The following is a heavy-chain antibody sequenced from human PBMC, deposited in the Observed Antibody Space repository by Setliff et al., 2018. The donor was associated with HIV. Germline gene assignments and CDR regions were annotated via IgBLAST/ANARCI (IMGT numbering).Heavy chain of an antibody. Sequence: PSETLSLTCTVSGGSISSYYWSWIRQPPGKGLEWIGYIFYSGSTNYNPSLKSRVTISVDASKNQFSLRLSSVTAADTAVYYCARGFLRSRRRWFDPWGQGTRVTAPQ. CDR2: IFYSGST. CDR1: GGSISSYY. D-gene: IGHD4-17*01. CDR3: ARGFLRSRRRWFDP. J-gene: IGHJ5*02. V-gene: IGHV4-59*01.